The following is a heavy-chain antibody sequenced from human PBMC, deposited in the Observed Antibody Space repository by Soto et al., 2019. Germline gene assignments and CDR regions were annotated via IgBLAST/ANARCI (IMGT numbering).Heavy chain of an antibody. D-gene: IGHD6-19*01. CDR1: GYNFSRYH. V-gene: IGHV1-46*01. Sequence: QVQLVQSGAEVTKPGASVNISCRTSGYNFSRYHMHWVRQAPGQGLEWMGIINPSGGTTTSALKCQGRVTVTRDTSRSTFYVELISLTSEETCVYCCARDRSIEVAGRPVGYMDVWGQVHTVSVSS. J-gene: IGHJ6*02. CDR3: ARDRSIEVAGRPVGYMDV. CDR2: INPSGGTT.